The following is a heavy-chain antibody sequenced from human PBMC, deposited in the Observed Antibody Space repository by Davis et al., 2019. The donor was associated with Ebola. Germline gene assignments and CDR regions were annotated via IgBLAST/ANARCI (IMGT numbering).Heavy chain of an antibody. V-gene: IGHV3-9*01. CDR3: AKDFYGSGSYIDA. CDR1: GLTFDDYA. J-gene: IGHJ5*02. CDR2: ITLNSGTT. Sequence: SLKISCATSGLTFDDYAVHWFRQAPGKGLEWVSGITLNSGTTAYADSVKGRFTISRDNAKDSLYLQMNSLRTEDTAFYYCAKDFYGSGSYIDAWGQGTLVAVSS. D-gene: IGHD3-10*01.